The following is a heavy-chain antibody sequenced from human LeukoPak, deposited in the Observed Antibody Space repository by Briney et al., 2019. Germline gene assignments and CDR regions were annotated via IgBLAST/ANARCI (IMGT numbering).Heavy chain of an antibody. CDR2: FDPEDGET. J-gene: IGHJ4*02. CDR3: ATGPGAAGQFGELLVFDY. V-gene: IGHV1-24*01. D-gene: IGHD3-10*01. CDR1: GYTLTELS. Sequence: ASVNVSCTVSGYTLTELSMHWVRQAPGKGLEWMGGFDPEDGETIYAQKFQGRVTMTEDTSTDTAYMELSSLRSEDTAVYYCATGPGAAGQFGELLVFDYWGQGTLVTVSS.